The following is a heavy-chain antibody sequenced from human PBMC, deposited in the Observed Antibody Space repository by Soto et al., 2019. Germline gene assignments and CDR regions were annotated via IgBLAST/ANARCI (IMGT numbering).Heavy chain of an antibody. V-gene: IGHV1-18*01. CDR3: ARDLLPVLLWFGELHL. CDR2: ISAYNGNT. Sequence: QVQLVQSGAEVKKPGASVKVSCKASGYTFTSYGISWVRQAPGQGLEWMGWISAYNGNTNYAQKLQGRVTMTTDTSTSTAYMELRSLRSDDTSVYYSARDLLPVLLWFGELHLWGQGTLVTVSS. J-gene: IGHJ4*02. CDR1: GYTFTSYG. D-gene: IGHD3-10*01.